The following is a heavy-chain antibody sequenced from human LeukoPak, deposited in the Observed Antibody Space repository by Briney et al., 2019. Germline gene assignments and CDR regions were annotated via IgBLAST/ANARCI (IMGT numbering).Heavy chain of an antibody. CDR1: GGSISNYY. CDR3: ARESYSSSTSGLHY. V-gene: IGHV4-4*07. D-gene: IGHD6-6*01. Sequence: SETLSLTCTVSGGSISNYYWSWIRQAAGKGLEWIGRIYSSGNTNYNPSLKSRVTMSIDRSKNQFSLKLSSATAADTAVYCCARESYSSSTSGLHYWGQGTLVTVSS. CDR2: IYSSGNT. J-gene: IGHJ4*02.